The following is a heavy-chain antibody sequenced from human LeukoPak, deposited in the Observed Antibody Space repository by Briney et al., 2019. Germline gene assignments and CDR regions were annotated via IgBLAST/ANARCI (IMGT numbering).Heavy chain of an antibody. D-gene: IGHD3-22*01. Sequence: ASVKVSCKISGYSLSELSMHWVRQAPGKGLEWMGGFDPEDGKTINAQKFQGRLTMTEDTSTDTAYMELSSLRSEDTAVYYCTTVRFEVDSSGYYHNYFDPWGQGTLVTVSS. CDR1: GYSLSELS. J-gene: IGHJ5*02. CDR3: TTVRFEVDSSGYYHNYFDP. V-gene: IGHV1-24*01. CDR2: FDPEDGKT.